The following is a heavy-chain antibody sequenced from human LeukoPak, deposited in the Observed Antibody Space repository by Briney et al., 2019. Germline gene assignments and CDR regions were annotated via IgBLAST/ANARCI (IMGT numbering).Heavy chain of an antibody. Sequence: ASVKVSCKASGYTFTSYHIHWVRQAPGQGLEWMGIISPSGGTTTYAQKFQGRVTMTRDTSTSIVYMELSSLRSEDTGVYYCARDIVLRDFDIWGQGTMVTVS. CDR1: GYTFTSYH. J-gene: IGHJ3*02. CDR2: ISPSGGTT. CDR3: ARDIVLRDFDI. V-gene: IGHV1-46*01. D-gene: IGHD2-8*01.